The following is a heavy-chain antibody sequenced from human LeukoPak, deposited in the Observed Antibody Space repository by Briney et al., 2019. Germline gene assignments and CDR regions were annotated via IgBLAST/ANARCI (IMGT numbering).Heavy chain of an antibody. CDR2: IYYSGST. CDR1: GGSISSYY. CDR3: ARDGDSGAADYFDY. V-gene: IGHV4-59*01. D-gene: IGHD6-13*01. J-gene: IGHJ4*02. Sequence: PSETLSLTCTVSGGSISSYYWSWIRQPPGKGLEWIGYIYYSGSTNYNPSLKSGVTISVDTSKNQFSLKLSSVTAADTAVYYCARDGDSGAADYFDYWGQGTLVTVSS.